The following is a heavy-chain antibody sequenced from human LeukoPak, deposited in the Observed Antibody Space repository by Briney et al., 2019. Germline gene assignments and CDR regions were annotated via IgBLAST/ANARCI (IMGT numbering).Heavy chain of an antibody. Sequence: GGSLRLSCAASGFTFSTYWMSWVRQAPGKGLEWVANIKQDGSEKYYVDSAKGRFTISRDNAKNSLYLQMNSLRAEDTAVYYRARDRDCSGGSCYLHAFDIWGQGTMVTVSS. CDR2: IKQDGSEK. CDR1: GFTFSTYW. J-gene: IGHJ3*02. D-gene: IGHD2-15*01. V-gene: IGHV3-7*01. CDR3: ARDRDCSGGSCYLHAFDI.